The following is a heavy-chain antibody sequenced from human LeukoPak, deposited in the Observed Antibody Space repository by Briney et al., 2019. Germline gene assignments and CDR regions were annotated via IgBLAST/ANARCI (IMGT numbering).Heavy chain of an antibody. Sequence: PGGSLRLSCVASGFTFTTYSMNWVRQAPGKGLEWVSCISGSSSYIHYADSVKGRFTISRDNSKNTLYLQMNSLRAEDTAVYYCATDRGRWGQGTLVTVSS. CDR3: ATDRGR. CDR2: ISGSSSYI. CDR1: GFTFTTYS. D-gene: IGHD1-26*01. J-gene: IGHJ4*02. V-gene: IGHV3-21*04.